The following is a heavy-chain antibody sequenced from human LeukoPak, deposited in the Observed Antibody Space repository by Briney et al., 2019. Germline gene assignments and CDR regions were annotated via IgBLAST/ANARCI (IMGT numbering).Heavy chain of an antibody. CDR3: ANPKTSGYSGYDFSTWFDP. V-gene: IGHV1-2*02. D-gene: IGHD5-12*01. J-gene: IGHJ5*02. Sequence: ASVKVSCKASGYTFTGYYMHWVRQAPGQGLEWMGWINPNSGGTNYAQKFQGRVTMTRDTSISTAYMELSSLRSEDTAVYYCANPKTSGYSGYDFSTWFDPWGQGTLVTVSS. CDR2: INPNSGGT. CDR1: GYTFTGYY.